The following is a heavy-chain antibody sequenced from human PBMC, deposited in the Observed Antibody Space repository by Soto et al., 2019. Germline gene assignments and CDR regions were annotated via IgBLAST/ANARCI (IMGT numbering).Heavy chain of an antibody. CDR1: GGTFSSYA. CDR3: ATSCYYYYGMDV. CDR2: IIPIFGTA. Sequence: QVQLVQSGAEVKKPGSSVKVSCKASGGTFSSYAISWLRQAPGQGLEWMGGIIPIFGTANYAQKFQGRVTITADESTSTAYMERSSLRSDDTAVYYCATSCYYYYGMDVWGQGTTVTGSS. J-gene: IGHJ6*02. V-gene: IGHV1-69*12. D-gene: IGHD2-2*01.